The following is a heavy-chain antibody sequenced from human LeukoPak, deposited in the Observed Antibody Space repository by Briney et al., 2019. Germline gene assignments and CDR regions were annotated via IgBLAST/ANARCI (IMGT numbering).Heavy chain of an antibody. V-gene: IGHV4-59*01. Sequence: PSETLSLTCAVYGGSFSGYYWSWIRQPPGKGLEWIGYIYYSGSTNYNPSLKSRVTISVDTSKNQFSLKLSSVTAADTAVYYCARVLGNYCSGGSCPFDYWGQGTLVTVSS. D-gene: IGHD2-15*01. CDR1: GGSFSGYY. CDR3: ARVLGNYCSGGSCPFDY. J-gene: IGHJ4*02. CDR2: IYYSGST.